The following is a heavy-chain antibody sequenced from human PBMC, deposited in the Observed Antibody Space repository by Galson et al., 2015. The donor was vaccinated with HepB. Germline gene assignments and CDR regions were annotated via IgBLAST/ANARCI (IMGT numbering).Heavy chain of an antibody. CDR2: ISISSSYI. Sequence: SLRLSCAASGFAFSTYSMNWVRQAPGKGLEWVSSISISSSYIYYADSVRGRFTISRDNAKNSLYLQMNSLRAEDTAVYYCARDGGAMGTVWGYWGQGTLVTVSS. J-gene: IGHJ4*02. CDR1: GFAFSTYS. D-gene: IGHD5-24*01. V-gene: IGHV3-21*01. CDR3: ARDGGAMGTVWGY.